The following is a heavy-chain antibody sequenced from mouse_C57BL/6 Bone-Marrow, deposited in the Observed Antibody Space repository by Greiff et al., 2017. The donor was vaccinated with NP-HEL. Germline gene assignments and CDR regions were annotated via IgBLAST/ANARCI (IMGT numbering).Heavy chain of an antibody. CDR2: INPNNGGT. CDR3: ARKGLPYYFDY. Sequence: VQLQQSGPELVKPGASVKISCKASGYTFTDYYMNWVKQSHGKSLEWIGDINPNNGGTSYNQKFKGKATLTVDKSSSTAYMELRSLTSEDSAVYYCARKGLPYYFDYWGQGTTLTVSS. J-gene: IGHJ2*01. CDR1: GYTFTDYY. V-gene: IGHV1-26*01.